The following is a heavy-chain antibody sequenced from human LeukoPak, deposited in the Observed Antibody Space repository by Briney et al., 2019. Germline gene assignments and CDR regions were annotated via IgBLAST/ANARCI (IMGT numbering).Heavy chain of an antibody. CDR3: ARGDIVVVPAARDYYYYMDV. CDR1: GFTFSSYA. V-gene: IGHV1-69*01. CDR2: IIPIFGTA. Sequence: GGSLRLSCAASGFTFSSYAISWVRQAPGQGLEWMGGIIPIFGTANYAQKFQGRVTITADESTSTAYMELSSLRSEDTAVYYCARGDIVVVPAARDYYYYMDVWGKGTTVTISS. J-gene: IGHJ6*03. D-gene: IGHD2-2*01.